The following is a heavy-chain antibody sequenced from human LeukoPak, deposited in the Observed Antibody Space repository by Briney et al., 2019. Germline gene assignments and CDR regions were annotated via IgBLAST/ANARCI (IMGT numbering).Heavy chain of an antibody. J-gene: IGHJ6*03. CDR3: AREAEIRRNFYYMDV. CDR1: GFTVSSNY. D-gene: IGHD3-16*01. V-gene: IGHV3-66*01. CDR2: IYSGGST. Sequence: GGSLRLSCAASGFTVSSNYMSWVRQAPGKGLEWVSVIYSGGSTYYADSVKGRFTIARDNSKNTLYLDMNSLRGEDTAVYYCAREAEIRRNFYYMDVWGKGTTVTVSS.